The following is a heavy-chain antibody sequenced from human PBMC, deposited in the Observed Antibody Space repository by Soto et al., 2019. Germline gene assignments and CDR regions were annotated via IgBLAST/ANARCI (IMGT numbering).Heavy chain of an antibody. V-gene: IGHV4-34*01. J-gene: IGHJ6*03. Sequence: SETLSLTCAVYGGSFSGYYWSWIRQPPRKGLEWIGEINHSGSTNYNPSLKSRVTISVDTSKNQFSLKLSSVTAADTAVYYCARGDIVVVVAATRYYYYYMDVWGIGTTVTVSS. D-gene: IGHD2-15*01. CDR3: ARGDIVVVVAATRYYYYYMDV. CDR1: GGSFSGYY. CDR2: INHSGST.